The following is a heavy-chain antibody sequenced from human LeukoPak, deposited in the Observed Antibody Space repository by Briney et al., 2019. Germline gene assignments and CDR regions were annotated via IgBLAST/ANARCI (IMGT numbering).Heavy chain of an antibody. D-gene: IGHD2-8*01. Sequence: ASVKVSCKASGYTFTGYYMHWVRQAPGQGLEWMGSINPDNADTNYAQNFQGRVTMTRDTSLNTAYMDLSRLRSDDTAVYYWAIMGDTFDIWGQGTMVTVSS. CDR2: INPDNADT. V-gene: IGHV1-2*02. CDR1: GYTFTGYY. CDR3: AIMGDTFDI. J-gene: IGHJ3*02.